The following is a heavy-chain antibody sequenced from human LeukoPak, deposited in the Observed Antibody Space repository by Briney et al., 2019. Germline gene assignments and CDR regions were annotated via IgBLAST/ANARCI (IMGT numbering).Heavy chain of an antibody. J-gene: IGHJ4*02. D-gene: IGHD6-19*01. CDR3: ARDKRDTVAGIKDY. Sequence: PGGSLRLSCAASGFTFSSYSMSWVRQAPGKGLEWVSSIRSSSSYISYADSVKGRFTISRDNAKNSLYLQMNSLRAEDTAVYYCARDKRDTVAGIKDYWGQGTLVTVSS. CDR2: IRSSSSYI. V-gene: IGHV3-21*01. CDR1: GFTFSSYS.